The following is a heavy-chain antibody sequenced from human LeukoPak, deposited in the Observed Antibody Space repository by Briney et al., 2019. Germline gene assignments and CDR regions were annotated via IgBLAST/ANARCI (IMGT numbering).Heavy chain of an antibody. Sequence: SETLSLTCTVSGGSISSSSYYWGWIRQPPGKGLEWIGSIYYSGSTYYNPSLKSRVTISVDTSKNQFSLKLSSVTAADTAVYYCARRGRGYGYDFWSGYSHWFDPWGQGTLVTVSS. CDR2: IYYSGST. V-gene: IGHV4-39*01. CDR3: ARRGRGYGYDFWSGYSHWFDP. D-gene: IGHD3-3*01. CDR1: GGSISSSSYY. J-gene: IGHJ5*02.